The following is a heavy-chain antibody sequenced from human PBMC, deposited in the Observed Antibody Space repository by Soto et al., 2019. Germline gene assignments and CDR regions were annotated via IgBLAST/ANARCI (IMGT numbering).Heavy chain of an antibody. D-gene: IGHD6-13*01. CDR2: INHSGST. CDR3: VRCYYHSSTLGTWSDP. CDR1: GVSFSGYY. V-gene: IGHV4-34*01. Sequence: PSETLSLTCAVYGVSFSGYYLSWVRQPPGKGLEWIGEINHSGSTNYNPSLKSRVTISVDTSKNQFSLKLSSVTAADTAVYYCVRCYYHSSTLGTWSDPRGQGTPVTVSS. J-gene: IGHJ5*02.